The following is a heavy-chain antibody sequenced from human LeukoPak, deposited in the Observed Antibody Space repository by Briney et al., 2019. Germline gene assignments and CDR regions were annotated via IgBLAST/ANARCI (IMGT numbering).Heavy chain of an antibody. V-gene: IGHV4-59*01. CDR3: ARVTGYSSGWYADYYYGMDV. CDR1: GGSISSYY. J-gene: IGHJ6*02. D-gene: IGHD6-19*01. CDR2: IYYRGGT. Sequence: PSETLSLTCTVSGGSISSYYWSWIRQPPGKGLEWIGYIYYRGGTNYNPSLKSRVTISVDTSKNQFSLNLSSVTAADTAVYYCARVTGYSSGWYADYYYGMDVWGQGTTVTVSS.